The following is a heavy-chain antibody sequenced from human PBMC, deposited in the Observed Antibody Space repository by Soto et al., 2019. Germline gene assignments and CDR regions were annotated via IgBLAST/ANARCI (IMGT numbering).Heavy chain of an antibody. J-gene: IGHJ4*02. CDR3: ARVIEGYSYGYFDY. Sequence: PSETLSLTCAVYGGSFSGYYWSWIRQPPGKGLEWIGEINHSGSTNYNPSLKSRVTISVDTSKNQFSLKLSSVTAADTAVYYCARVIEGYSYGYFDYWGQGTLVTVSS. CDR1: GGSFSGYY. CDR2: INHSGST. V-gene: IGHV4-34*01. D-gene: IGHD5-18*01.